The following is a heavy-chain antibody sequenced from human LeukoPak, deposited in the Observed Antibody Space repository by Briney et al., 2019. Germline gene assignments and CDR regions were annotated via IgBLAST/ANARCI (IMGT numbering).Heavy chain of an antibody. CDR1: GYIFTSYW. J-gene: IGHJ4*02. CDR3: ARQGKYCSSTSCFDY. V-gene: IGHV5-51*01. D-gene: IGHD2-2*01. Sequence: GESLKISCKGSGYIFTSYWIGWVRQMPGKGLEWMGIIYPGDSDTRYSPSFQGQVTISADKSISTAYLQWSSLKASDTAMYYCARQGKYCSSTSCFDYWGQGTLVTVSS. CDR2: IYPGDSDT.